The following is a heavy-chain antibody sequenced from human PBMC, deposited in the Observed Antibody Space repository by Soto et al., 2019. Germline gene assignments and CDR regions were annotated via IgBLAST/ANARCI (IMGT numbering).Heavy chain of an antibody. J-gene: IGHJ4*02. CDR2: ISAYNGNT. V-gene: IGHV1-18*01. Sequence: QVQLVQSGAEVKKPGASVKVSCKASGYTFTSYGISWVRQAPGQGLEWMGWISAYNGNTNYAQKLQGRVTMTTDTATSTAYMELRSLRSDDTAVYYCAGARVRPGIAAAGTLSYFDYWGQGTLVTVSS. CDR3: AGARVRPGIAAAGTLSYFDY. D-gene: IGHD6-13*01. CDR1: GYTFTSYG.